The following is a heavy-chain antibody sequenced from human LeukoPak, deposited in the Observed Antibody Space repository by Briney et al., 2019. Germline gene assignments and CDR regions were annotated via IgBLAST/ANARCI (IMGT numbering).Heavy chain of an antibody. CDR3: ARGPHYALGIYFDY. V-gene: IGHV4-4*07. J-gene: IGHJ4*02. CDR1: GGSISNY. Sequence: SETLSLTCTVSGGSISNYWSWIRQPAGKGLEWIGRIYTSGSTNYSPSLKSRVTMSVDTSKNQFSLKLSSVTAADTAVYYCARGPHYALGIYFDYWGQGTLVTVSS. D-gene: IGHD7-27*01. CDR2: IYTSGST.